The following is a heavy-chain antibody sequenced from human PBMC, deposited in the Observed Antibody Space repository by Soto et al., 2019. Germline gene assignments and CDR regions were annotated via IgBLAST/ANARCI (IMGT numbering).Heavy chain of an antibody. CDR1: GDTFSTYT. J-gene: IGHJ4*02. CDR2: IIPMLGNT. D-gene: IGHD3-22*01. V-gene: IGHV1-69*08. CDR3: ARATYYYDSSGYYYDDY. Sequence: ASVKVSCKGAGDTFSTYTINWGRQAPGQRLEWMGRIIPMLGNTKYSQKFQGRVTITRDTSTSTAYMELSSLRSDDTAVYYCARATYYYDSSGYYYDDYWGQGTLVTVSS.